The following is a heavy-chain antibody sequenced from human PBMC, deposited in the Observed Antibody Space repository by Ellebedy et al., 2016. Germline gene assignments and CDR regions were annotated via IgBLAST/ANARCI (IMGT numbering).Heavy chain of an antibody. V-gene: IGHV3-21*01. CDR2: ISSSSSYI. CDR1: GFTFSSYS. CDR3: ARDHRGYFDY. D-gene: IGHD5-24*01. Sequence: GESLKISXAASGFTFSSYSMNWVRQAPGKGLEWVSSISSSSSYIYYTDSVKGRFTISRDNAKNSLYLQMNSLRAEDTAVYYCARDHRGYFDYWGQGTLVTVSS. J-gene: IGHJ4*02.